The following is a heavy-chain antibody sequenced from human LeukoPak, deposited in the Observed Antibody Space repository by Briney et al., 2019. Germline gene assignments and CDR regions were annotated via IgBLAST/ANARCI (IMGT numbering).Heavy chain of an antibody. CDR3: ARDWYYYDSIGSHFPDY. J-gene: IGHJ4*02. D-gene: IGHD3-22*01. CDR1: GYTFTSYG. Sequence: RASVKVSCKASGYTFTSYGIRLGRQAPGQGLEWMGWISAYNGNTNYAQKLQGRVTMTTDTVTSTAYKELRSLRSDDTAVYYCARDWYYYDSIGSHFPDYWGQGTLVTVSS. V-gene: IGHV1-18*01. CDR2: ISAYNGNT.